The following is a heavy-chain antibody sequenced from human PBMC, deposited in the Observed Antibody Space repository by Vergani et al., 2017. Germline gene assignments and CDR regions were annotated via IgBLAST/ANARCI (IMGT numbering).Heavy chain of an antibody. V-gene: IGHV1-69*09. CDR1: GGTFSSYT. J-gene: IGHJ6*02. Sequence: QVQLVQSGAEVKKPGSSVKVSCKASGGTFSSYTISWVRQAPGQGLEWMGRIIPILGIANYAQKFQGRVTITADKSTSTAYMELSSLRSEDTAVYYWARSIAAANDYYYGMDVWGQGTTVTVSS. D-gene: IGHD6-13*01. CDR3: ARSIAAANDYYYGMDV. CDR2: IIPILGIA.